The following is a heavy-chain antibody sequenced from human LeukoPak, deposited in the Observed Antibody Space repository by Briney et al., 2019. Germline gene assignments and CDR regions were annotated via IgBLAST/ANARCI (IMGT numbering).Heavy chain of an antibody. CDR1: GFTFSTYE. J-gene: IGHJ6*03. D-gene: IGHD5-18*01. CDR3: ARGRHLYSYAYDYYMDV. V-gene: IGHV3-74*01. CDR2: INTDGSST. Sequence: GGSLRLSCVASGFTFSTYEMNWVRQAPGKGLVWVSRINTDGSSTNYADSVKGRFTISRDNAKNTLYLQVDSLRAEDTAVYYCARGRHLYSYAYDYYMDVWGKGTTVTISS.